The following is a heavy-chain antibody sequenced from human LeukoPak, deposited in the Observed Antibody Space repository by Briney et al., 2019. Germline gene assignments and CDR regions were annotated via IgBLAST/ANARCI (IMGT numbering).Heavy chain of an antibody. D-gene: IGHD3-3*01. Sequence: GGSLRLSCAASGFTFSSYWMSWVRQAPGKELEWVANIKQDGSEKYYVDSVKGRFTISRDNAKNSLYLQMNSLRAEDTAVYYCARVPLTDFWSGYYQGNWFDPWGQGTLVTVSS. J-gene: IGHJ5*02. CDR3: ARVPLTDFWSGYYQGNWFDP. CDR2: IKQDGSEK. V-gene: IGHV3-7*01. CDR1: GFTFSSYW.